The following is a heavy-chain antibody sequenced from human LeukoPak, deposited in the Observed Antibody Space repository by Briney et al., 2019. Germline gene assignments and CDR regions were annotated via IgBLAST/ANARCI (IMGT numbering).Heavy chain of an antibody. Sequence: SETLSLTCTVSGGSIISSSYYWGWIRQPPGKGLEWIASIYYRGNTYYNPSLKSRVTISADTSKNQLSLKLSSVTAADTAVYYCARAGYCSSTTCPDAFDIWGQGTMVTVSS. V-gene: IGHV4-39*07. CDR2: IYYRGNT. CDR3: ARAGYCSSTTCPDAFDI. D-gene: IGHD2-2*01. J-gene: IGHJ3*02. CDR1: GGSIISSSYY.